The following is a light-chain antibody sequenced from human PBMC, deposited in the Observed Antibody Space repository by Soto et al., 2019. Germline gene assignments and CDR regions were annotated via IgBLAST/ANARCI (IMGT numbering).Light chain of an antibody. V-gene: IGKV3-20*01. Sequence: PGERATVSCRASQSVGGNSLAWYQQRPGQAPRLLIYDTSIRATGIPDRFSGSGSGTDFTLTISRLEPADFAVYYCQQYQNSPRTFGQGTKVEIK. CDR3: QQYQNSPRT. CDR1: QSVGGNS. J-gene: IGKJ1*01. CDR2: DTS.